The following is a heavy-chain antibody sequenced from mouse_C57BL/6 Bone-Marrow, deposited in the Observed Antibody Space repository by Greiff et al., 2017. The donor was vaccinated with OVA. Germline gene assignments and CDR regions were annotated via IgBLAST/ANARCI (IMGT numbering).Heavy chain of an antibody. V-gene: IGHV5-4*01. J-gene: IGHJ2*01. CDR3: ERVTMVTSSYCDY. CDR1: GFTFSSYA. CDR2: ISDGGSYT. D-gene: IGHD2-2*01. Sequence: EVQVVESGGGLVKPGGSLKLSCAASGFTFSSYAMSWVRQTPEKRLEWVATISDGGSYTYYPDNVKGRFTISRDNAKNNLYLQRSHLKSEDTAMYYCERVTMVTSSYCDYWGQGTTLTVSS.